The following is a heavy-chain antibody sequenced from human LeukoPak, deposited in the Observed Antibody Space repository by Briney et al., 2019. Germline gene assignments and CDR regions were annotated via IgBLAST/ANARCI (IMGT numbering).Heavy chain of an antibody. D-gene: IGHD1-14*01. Sequence: GGSLRLSCAASGFTFSSYGMHWVRQAPGKGLEWVAFIRYDGSNKYCADSVKGRFTISRDNSKNTLYLQMNSLRAEDTAVYYCAKDTTPPKAGFDPWGQGTLVTVSS. CDR1: GFTFSSYG. CDR2: IRYDGSNK. J-gene: IGHJ5*02. CDR3: AKDTTPPKAGFDP. V-gene: IGHV3-30*02.